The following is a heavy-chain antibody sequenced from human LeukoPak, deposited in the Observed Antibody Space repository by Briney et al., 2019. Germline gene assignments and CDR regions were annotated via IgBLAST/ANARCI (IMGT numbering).Heavy chain of an antibody. V-gene: IGHV3-49*04. CDR3: TMGYDFWSGYSVYFDY. D-gene: IGHD3-3*01. CDR1: KFTFSNAW. J-gene: IGHJ4*02. CDR2: IRSKAYGGTT. Sequence: GGSLRLSCSASKFTFSNAWMSWVRQAPGKGLEWVGFIRSKAYGGTTEYAASVKGRFTISRDDSKSIAYLQMNSLKTEDTAVYYCTMGYDFWSGYSVYFDYWGQGTLVTVSS.